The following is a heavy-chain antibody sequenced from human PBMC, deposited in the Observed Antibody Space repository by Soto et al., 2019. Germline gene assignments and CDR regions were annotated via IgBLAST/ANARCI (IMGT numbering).Heavy chain of an antibody. CDR1: GDSMSSSDYY. J-gene: IGHJ4*02. D-gene: IGHD6-19*01. CDR3: ARRTVNIRAFYSGLKAHCFDY. CDR2: IYYSGST. Sequence: QLQLHESGPGLVKPTETLSLTCAVSGDSMSSSDYYWGWIRQPPGKGLEWIGSIYYSGSTYYNPYSQSRVAISVDTSKNQFSLKLKSVTAADTAIYYCARRTVNIRAFYSGLKAHCFDYWGQGAPVTVSS. V-gene: IGHV4-39*01.